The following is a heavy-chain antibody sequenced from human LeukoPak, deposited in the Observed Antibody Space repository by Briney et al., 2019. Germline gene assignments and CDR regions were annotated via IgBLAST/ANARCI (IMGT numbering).Heavy chain of an antibody. V-gene: IGHV3-74*01. CDR2: INGDGSST. CDR1: GFTLSYYW. Sequence: GGSLRLSCAASGFTLSYYWMHWVRQALGKGLVWVSCINGDGSSTNYADSVKGRFTISRDNAKNTLYLEMNSLRAEDTAVYYCTRDPRNKGFDPWGQGTLVTVSS. J-gene: IGHJ5*02. CDR3: TRDPRNKGFDP. D-gene: IGHD1/OR15-1a*01.